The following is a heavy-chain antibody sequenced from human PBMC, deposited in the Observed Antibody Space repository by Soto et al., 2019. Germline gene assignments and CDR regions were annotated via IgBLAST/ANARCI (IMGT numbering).Heavy chain of an antibody. CDR3: ARLNLSHKHSRRAFDI. CDR2: IYYSGST. CDR1: GGSISSSSYY. V-gene: IGHV4-39*01. Sequence: SETLSLTCTVSGGSISSSSYYWGWIRQPPGKGLEWIGSIYYSGSTYYNPSLKSRVTISVDTSKNQFSLKLSSVTAADTAVYYCARLNLSHKHSRRAFDIWGQGTMVTVSS. J-gene: IGHJ3*02.